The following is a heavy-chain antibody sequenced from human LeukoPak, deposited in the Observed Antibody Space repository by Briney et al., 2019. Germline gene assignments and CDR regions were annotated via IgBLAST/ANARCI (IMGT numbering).Heavy chain of an antibody. Sequence: SETLSLTCAVYGGSFSGYYWSWIRQPPGKGLEWIGYIYYSGSTNYNPSLKSRVTISVDTSKNQFSLKLSSVTAADTAVYYCARLSSSGWSYYYYYGMDVWGQGTTVTVSS. CDR1: GGSFSGYY. V-gene: IGHV4-59*08. CDR2: IYYSGST. D-gene: IGHD6-19*01. J-gene: IGHJ6*02. CDR3: ARLSSSGWSYYYYYGMDV.